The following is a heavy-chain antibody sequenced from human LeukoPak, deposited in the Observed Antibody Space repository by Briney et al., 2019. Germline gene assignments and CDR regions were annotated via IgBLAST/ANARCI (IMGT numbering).Heavy chain of an antibody. J-gene: IGHJ4*02. CDR2: IYTSGST. D-gene: IGHD6-13*01. CDR3: ARVPIAAADQFFDY. Sequence: SETLSLTCTVSGGSISSGTYYWNWIRQPAGKGLEWIGRIYTSGSTNYNPSLKSRVTISLDTSKNQFSLKLNSVTAADTAVYYCARVPIAAADQFFDYWGQGTLVTVSS. CDR1: GGSISSGTYY. V-gene: IGHV4-61*02.